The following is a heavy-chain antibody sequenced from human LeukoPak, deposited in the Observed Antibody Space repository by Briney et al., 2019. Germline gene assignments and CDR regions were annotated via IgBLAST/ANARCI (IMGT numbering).Heavy chain of an antibody. Sequence: SETLYLTCTVSGGSISSYYWSWIRQPPGKGLEWIGYIYYSGSTNYNPSLKSRVTISVDTSKNQFSLTLSSVTAADTAVYYCANYCSSTSCEGAFDIWGQGTMVTVSS. CDR1: GGSISSYY. CDR2: IYYSGST. J-gene: IGHJ3*02. V-gene: IGHV4-59*01. CDR3: ANYCSSTSCEGAFDI. D-gene: IGHD2-2*01.